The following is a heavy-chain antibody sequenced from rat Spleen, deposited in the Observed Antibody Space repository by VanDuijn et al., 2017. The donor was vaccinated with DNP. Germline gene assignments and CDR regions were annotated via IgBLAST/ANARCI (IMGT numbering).Heavy chain of an antibody. D-gene: IGHD3-2*01. CDR3: TTELQGDFDY. Sequence: EVQLVESGGGLVQPGGSLKLSCAASGFTFNKYGMAWVRQAPTKGLEWVASISYDGSRTYYRDSVRGRFTISRDDAKSTLYLQMDSLRSEDTANYYCTTELQGDFDYWGQGVMVSVSS. V-gene: IGHV5-20*01. CDR1: GFTFNKYG. J-gene: IGHJ2*01. CDR2: ISYDGSRT.